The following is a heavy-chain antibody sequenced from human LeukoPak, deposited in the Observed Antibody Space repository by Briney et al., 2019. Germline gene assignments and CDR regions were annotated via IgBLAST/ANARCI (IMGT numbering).Heavy chain of an antibody. J-gene: IGHJ3*02. D-gene: IGHD3-10*01. V-gene: IGHV3-33*01. CDR3: ARDALWFGESIDAFHI. CDR1: GFTFSSYG. Sequence: PGRSLSLSCAASGFTFSSYGTHWVRQAPGKGLEWVAVIWYDGSNKYYADSVKGRFTISRDNSKNTLYLQMNSLRSEDTAVYYCARDALWFGESIDAFHIWGQGTMVTVSS. CDR2: IWYDGSNK.